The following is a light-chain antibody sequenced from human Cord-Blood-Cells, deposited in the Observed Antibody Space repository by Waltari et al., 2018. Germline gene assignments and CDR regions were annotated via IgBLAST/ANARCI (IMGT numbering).Light chain of an antibody. V-gene: IGKV3-15*01. J-gene: IGKJ4*01. CDR2: GAS. CDR1: QSVSST. CDR3: QQYNNWPPVT. Sequence: EIVMTQSPATLSVSPGERATLSCRASQSVSSTLPWYQQKPGQAPRLLIYGASTRATGIPARFSGSGSGTEFTLTISSLQSEDFAVYYCQQYNNWPPVTFGGGTKVEIK.